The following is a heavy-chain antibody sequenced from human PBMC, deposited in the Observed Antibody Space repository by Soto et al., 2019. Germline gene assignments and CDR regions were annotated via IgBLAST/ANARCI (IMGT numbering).Heavy chain of an antibody. J-gene: IGHJ4*02. Sequence: QVQLQESGPGLVKPSETLSLTCSVSGDSVSSGSDYWTWIRQPPGKGLEWIGYIFSSGSTNYNPSLKSRVTVSVDMSKNQFSLKLTSVTAADTAVYYCARAGDCSGGSCWGNFDYWGQGTLVTVSS. V-gene: IGHV4-61*01. D-gene: IGHD2-15*01. CDR2: IFSSGST. CDR1: GDSVSSGSDY. CDR3: ARAGDCSGGSCWGNFDY.